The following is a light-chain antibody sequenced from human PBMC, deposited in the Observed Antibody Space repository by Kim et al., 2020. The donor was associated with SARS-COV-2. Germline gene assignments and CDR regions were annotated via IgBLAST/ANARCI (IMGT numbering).Light chain of an antibody. CDR2: QDS. CDR1: KLGDQY. Sequence: SYELTQPPSVSVSPGQTASITCSGDKLGDQYACWYQQKPGQSPVLVIYQDSKRPSGIPERFSGSNSGNTATLTISGTHAMDEADYYCQAWVSSLLVFGGG. V-gene: IGLV3-1*01. J-gene: IGLJ2*01. CDR3: QAWVSSLLV.